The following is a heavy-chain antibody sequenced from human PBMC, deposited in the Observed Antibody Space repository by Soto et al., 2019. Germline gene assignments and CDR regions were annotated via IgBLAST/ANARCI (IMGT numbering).Heavy chain of an antibody. J-gene: IGHJ4*02. D-gene: IGHD6-19*01. CDR2: ISGSGGST. CDR1: GFTFSSYA. V-gene: IGHV3-23*01. Sequence: EVQLLESGGGLVQPGGSLRLSCAASGFTFSSYAMSWVRQAPGKGLEWVSAISGSGGSTYYADSVKGRFTISRDNSKNTRYLQMNSLRAEDTAVYYCAKDRVIGSSGWYSSVDYWGQGTLVTVSS. CDR3: AKDRVIGSSGWYSSVDY.